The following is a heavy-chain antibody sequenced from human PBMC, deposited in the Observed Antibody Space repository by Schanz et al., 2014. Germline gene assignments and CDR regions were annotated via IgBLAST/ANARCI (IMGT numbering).Heavy chain of an antibody. D-gene: IGHD2-2*01. J-gene: IGHJ4*02. CDR3: AKDSTHIDIVLVPTAIDY. CDR2: ISNDGSIK. CDR1: GFIFSSYG. Sequence: QVQLVESGGGVVQPGRSLRLSCAASGFIFSSYGLHWVRQAPGKGLEWVAVISNDGSIKYYADSVEGRFTISRDNSRNTLYLQMNSLRTEDTALYYCAKDSTHIDIVLVPTAIDYWGQGTLVTVSS. V-gene: IGHV3-30*06.